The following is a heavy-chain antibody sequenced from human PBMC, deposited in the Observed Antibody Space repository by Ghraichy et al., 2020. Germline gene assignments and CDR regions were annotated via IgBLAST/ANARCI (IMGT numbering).Heavy chain of an antibody. V-gene: IGHV3-53*01. Sequence: GGSLRLSCAASGFTVSSNYMSWVRQAPGKGLEWVSVIYSGGSTYYADSVKGRFTISRDNSKNTLYLQMNSLRAEDTAVYYCARLSMKLLLAFDYWGQGTLVTVSS. J-gene: IGHJ4*02. CDR1: GFTVSSNY. CDR2: IYSGGST. CDR3: ARLSMKLLLAFDY. D-gene: IGHD1-26*01.